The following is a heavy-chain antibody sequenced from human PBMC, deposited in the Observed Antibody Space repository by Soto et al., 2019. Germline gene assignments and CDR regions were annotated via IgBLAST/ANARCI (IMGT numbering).Heavy chain of an antibody. V-gene: IGHV4-59*01. D-gene: IGHD3-22*01. CDR1: GGPIRSYC. CDR3: ARGGGKYYYESSGHSNHAMDV. CDR2: IYDSGNT. J-gene: IGHJ6*02. Sequence: PSETLSLTCTVSGGPIRSYCWSWIRQPPGKGPEGIGYIYDSGNTDYNPSLKSRVTISVDTSKNQFSLKLSSVTTADTAVYYCARGGGKYYYESSGHSNHAMDVWGQGTTVTVSS.